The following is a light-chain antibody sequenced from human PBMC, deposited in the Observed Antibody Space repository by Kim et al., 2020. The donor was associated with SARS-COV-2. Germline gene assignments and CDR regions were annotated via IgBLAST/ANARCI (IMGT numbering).Light chain of an antibody. V-gene: IGKV3-11*01. CDR3: QQRTNWPPL. J-gene: IGKJ4*01. Sequence: LAPGDRATLSCRASQSVSSYLAWYQQKPGQAPRLLIYDASNTATGIPARFSGCGSGTDFTLTISSLEPEDFAVYYCQQRTNWPPLFGGGTKVDIK. CDR1: QSVSSY. CDR2: DAS.